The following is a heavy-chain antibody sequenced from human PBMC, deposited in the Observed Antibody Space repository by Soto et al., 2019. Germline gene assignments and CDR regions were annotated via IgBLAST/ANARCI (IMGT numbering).Heavy chain of an antibody. CDR3: ARGKVTFNWFDP. CDR2: IYYSGST. D-gene: IGHD5-18*01. V-gene: IGHV4-59*01. J-gene: IGHJ5*02. Sequence: PLETLPHTCTVSGGSSSTYYWSWIRQPPGKGLEWIGYIYYSGSTNYNPSLESRVTISVDTSKNQFSLKMSSVTAADTAVYYCARGKVTFNWFDPWGQGTLVTVSS. CDR1: GGSSSTYY.